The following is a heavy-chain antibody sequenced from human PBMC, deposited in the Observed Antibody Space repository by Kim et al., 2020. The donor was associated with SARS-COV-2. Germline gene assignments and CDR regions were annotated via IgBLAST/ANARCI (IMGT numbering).Heavy chain of an antibody. Sequence: SETLSLTCTVSGGSISSSSYYWGWIRQPPGKGLEWIGSIYYSGSTYYNPSLKSRVTISVDTSKNQFSLKLSSVTAADTAVYYCARLQGPYSSGWYYFDY. CDR1: GGSISSSSYY. D-gene: IGHD6-19*01. J-gene: IGHJ4*01. CDR2: IYYSGST. V-gene: IGHV4-39*01. CDR3: ARLQGPYSSGWYYFDY.